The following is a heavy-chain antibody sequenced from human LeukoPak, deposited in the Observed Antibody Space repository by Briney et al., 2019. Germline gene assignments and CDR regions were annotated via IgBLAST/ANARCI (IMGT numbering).Heavy chain of an antibody. J-gene: IGHJ4*02. D-gene: IGHD6-13*01. CDR1: GGSISSGSYY. Sequence: SETLSLTCTVSGGSISSGSYYWSWIRHPPRKGLEWIGYIYYSGSTNYNPSLKSRVTISVDTSKNQFSLKLSSVTAADTAVYYCARSYSSSWYWDYWGQGTLVTVSS. CDR3: ARSYSSSWYWDY. V-gene: IGHV4-61*01. CDR2: IYYSGST.